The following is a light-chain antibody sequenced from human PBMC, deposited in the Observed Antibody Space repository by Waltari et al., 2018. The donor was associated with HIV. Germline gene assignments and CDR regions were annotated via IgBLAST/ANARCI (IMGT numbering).Light chain of an antibody. V-gene: IGLV1-47*01. CDR2: RNN. CDR3: AAWDDSLSGLHWV. CDR1: SSNIGRHY. Sequence: QSVLTPPPSASGTPGQRVTIYCTGTSSNIGRHYASWHQQPPGRAPKLPIYRNNQRPSGVPDRFSGSKSGTSASLAISGLRSEDEADYYCAAWDDSLSGLHWVFGGGTKLTVL. J-gene: IGLJ3*02.